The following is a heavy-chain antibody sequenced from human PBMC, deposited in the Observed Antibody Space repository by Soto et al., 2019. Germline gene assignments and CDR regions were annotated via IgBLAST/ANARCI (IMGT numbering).Heavy chain of an antibody. CDR1: GVSVSSGSYY. V-gene: IGHV4-61*01. D-gene: IGHD4-17*01. Sequence: PSETLSLTCTVSGVSVSSGSYYWSWIRQPPGKGLEWIGYIYYSGSTNYNPSLKSRVTISVDTSKNQFSLKLSSVTAADTAVYYCARGSTVGDAFDIWGQGTMVTVSS. J-gene: IGHJ3*02. CDR3: ARGSTVGDAFDI. CDR2: IYYSGST.